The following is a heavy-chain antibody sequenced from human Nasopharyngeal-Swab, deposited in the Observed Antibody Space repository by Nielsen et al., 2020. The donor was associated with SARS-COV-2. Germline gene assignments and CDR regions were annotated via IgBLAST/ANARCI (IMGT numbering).Heavy chain of an antibody. D-gene: IGHD3-16*01. CDR3: AKAFGEDQLAEDAFDA. V-gene: IGHV3-30*18. Sequence: GESLEISCAASGFTFSNYGMHWVRPAPGKGLEWVAVISYDGNIKSYADSVRGRFLISRDNSHNTLYLQMSRLRTEDRAVYYCAKAFGEDQLAEDAFDAWGQGTMVTVSS. J-gene: IGHJ3*01. CDR2: ISYDGNIK. CDR1: GFTFSNYG.